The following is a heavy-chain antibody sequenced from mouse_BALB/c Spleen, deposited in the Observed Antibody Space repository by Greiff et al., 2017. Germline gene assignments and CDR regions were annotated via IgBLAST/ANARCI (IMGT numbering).Heavy chain of an antibody. Sequence: EVQLVESGGGLVTPGGSLKLSCAASGFTFSSYTMSWVRQTPEKRLEWVATISSGGSYTYNPDSVKGRFIISSDNAKNTLYLQMSSLKSEDTAMYYRTRDRPIDYWGQGTSVTVSS. J-gene: IGHJ4*01. CDR1: GFTFSSYT. V-gene: IGHV5-6-4*01. CDR3: TRDRPIDY. CDR2: ISSGGSYT.